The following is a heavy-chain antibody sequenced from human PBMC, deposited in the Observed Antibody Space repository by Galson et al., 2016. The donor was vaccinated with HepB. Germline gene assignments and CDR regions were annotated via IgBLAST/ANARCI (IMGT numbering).Heavy chain of an antibody. J-gene: IGHJ4*02. Sequence: SLRLSCAASGFTVSSDYMNWVRQAPGKGLEWVSVIYSGGTTYYADSVKGRFTISRDNSRNTLYLQMNSLRADDTAVYYCAGVPSGKRLDYWGQGTLVTVSS. D-gene: IGHD4-23*01. CDR2: IYSGGTT. CDR1: GFTVSSDY. V-gene: IGHV3-53*01. CDR3: AGVPSGKRLDY.